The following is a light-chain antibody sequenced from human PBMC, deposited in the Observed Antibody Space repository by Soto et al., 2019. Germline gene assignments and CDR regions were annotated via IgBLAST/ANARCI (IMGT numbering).Light chain of an antibody. CDR2: DAS. J-gene: IGKJ1*01. Sequence: EIVMTQSPATLSLSPGETATLSCRASQSVSSYLAWYQQKPGQAPRLLIYDASNRATGIPDRFSGSGSGTDFTLTISRLEPEDFAVYYCQQYGSSGTFGQGTKVDI. CDR3: QQYGSSGT. V-gene: IGKV3-20*01. CDR1: QSVSSY.